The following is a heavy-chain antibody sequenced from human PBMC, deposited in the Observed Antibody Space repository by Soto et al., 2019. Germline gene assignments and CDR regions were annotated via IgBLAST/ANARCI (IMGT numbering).Heavy chain of an antibody. J-gene: IGHJ4*02. Sequence: GGSLRLSCAASGFTFSDYYMSWIRQAPGKGLEWVSYISSSSSYTNYADSVKGRFTISRDNAKNSLYLQMNSLRAEDTAVYYCAVVGATYTFDYWGQGTLVTVSS. V-gene: IGHV3-11*06. CDR2: ISSSSSYT. D-gene: IGHD1-26*01. CDR1: GFTFSDYY. CDR3: AVVGATYTFDY.